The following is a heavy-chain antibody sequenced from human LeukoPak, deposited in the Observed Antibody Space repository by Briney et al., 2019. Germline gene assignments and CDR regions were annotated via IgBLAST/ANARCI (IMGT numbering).Heavy chain of an antibody. CDR3: AREGHYGGKHDY. Sequence: GGSLRLSCAASGFTFSSYEMNWVRQAPGKGLEWVSYISSSGSTIYYADSVKGRFTISRDNAKNSLYLQMNSLRAEDTAVYYCAREGHYGGKHDYWGQGTLVPVSS. J-gene: IGHJ4*02. D-gene: IGHD4-23*01. CDR2: ISSSGSTI. V-gene: IGHV3-48*03. CDR1: GFTFSSYE.